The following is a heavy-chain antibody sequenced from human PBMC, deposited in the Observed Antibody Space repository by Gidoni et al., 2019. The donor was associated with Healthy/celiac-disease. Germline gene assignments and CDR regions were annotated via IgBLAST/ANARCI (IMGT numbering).Heavy chain of an antibody. CDR2: IYYSGST. CDR1: GGSISSSSYY. J-gene: IGHJ4*02. V-gene: IGHV4-39*01. CDR3: ARQGIRGDSYFDY. D-gene: IGHD2-21*02. Sequence: QLQLQESGPGLVKPSETLSLTCTVPGGSISSSSYYWGWIRQPPGKGLEWIGSIYYSGSTYYNPSLKSRVTISVDTSKNQFSLKLSSVTAADTAVYYCARQGIRGDSYFDYWGQGTLVTVSS.